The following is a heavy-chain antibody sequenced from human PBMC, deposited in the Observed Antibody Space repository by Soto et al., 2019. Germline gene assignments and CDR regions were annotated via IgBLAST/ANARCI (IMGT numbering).Heavy chain of an antibody. CDR2: TYYRSKWYN. D-gene: IGHD6-19*01. J-gene: IGHJ6*02. CDR3: AREFGPVAGTYYYDMDV. V-gene: IGHV6-1*01. CDR1: GDSVSSNSAA. Sequence: SQTLSLTCVISGDSVSSNSAAWNWIRQSPSRGLEWLGRTYYRSKWYNDYAVSVKSRITINPDTSKNQFSLQLNSVTPEDTAVYYCAREFGPVAGTYYYDMDVWGQGTTVTVS.